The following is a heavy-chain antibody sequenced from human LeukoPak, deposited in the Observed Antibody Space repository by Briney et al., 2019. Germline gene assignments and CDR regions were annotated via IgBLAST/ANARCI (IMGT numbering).Heavy chain of an antibody. V-gene: IGHV3-23*01. CDR3: AASPPYYDFWSGYFDY. CDR2: IGSDGGGI. Sequence: GGSLRLSCAASGFNFNNYAMTWVRQAPGKGLEWVSVIGSDGGGIQYADSVKGRFSISRDNSKNTLYLQMNSLRTEDTAVYYCAASPPYYDFWSGYFDYWGQGTLVTVSS. D-gene: IGHD3-3*01. CDR1: GFNFNNYA. J-gene: IGHJ4*02.